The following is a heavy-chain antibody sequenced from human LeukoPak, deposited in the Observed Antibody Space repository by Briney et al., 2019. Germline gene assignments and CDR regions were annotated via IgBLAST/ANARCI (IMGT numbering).Heavy chain of an antibody. V-gene: IGHV3-23*01. J-gene: IGHJ3*02. D-gene: IGHD4-17*01. Sequence: GGSLRLSCAASGFTFSSYAMSWVRQAPGKGLEWVSAISGSGGSTYYADSVKGRFTISRDNAKNSSYLQMNSLRAEDTAVYYCARGVGDYIDAFDIWGQGTMVTVSS. CDR3: ARGVGDYIDAFDI. CDR2: ISGSGGST. CDR1: GFTFSSYA.